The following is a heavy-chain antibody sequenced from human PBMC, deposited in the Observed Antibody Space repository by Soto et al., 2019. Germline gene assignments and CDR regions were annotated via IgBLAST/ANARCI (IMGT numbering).Heavy chain of an antibody. CDR3: AKAPDFSRSSLRNYFHY. Sequence: QVQLVESGGGVVQPGRSLRLSCAASGFSFSNYGMHWVRQAPGRGLEWVAVILYDGSNQWYAESVKGRFTISRDNSKNTLDLQINSLRPDHTAVYYCAKAPDFSRSSLRNYFHYWGQGTLVTVSS. V-gene: IGHV3-30*18. J-gene: IGHJ4*02. CDR1: GFSFSNYG. CDR2: ILYDGSNQ. D-gene: IGHD6-6*01.